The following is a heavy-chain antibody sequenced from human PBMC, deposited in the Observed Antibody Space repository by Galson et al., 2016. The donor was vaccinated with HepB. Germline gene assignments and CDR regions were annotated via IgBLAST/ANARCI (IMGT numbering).Heavy chain of an antibody. D-gene: IGHD4-17*01. CDR2: LRSKANSYAT. J-gene: IGHJ4*02. V-gene: IGHV3-73*01. CDR3: TRGYVYDYGDFYNDY. Sequence: SLRLSCAASGFTFSWFGMHWVRQAPGKGLEWVGRLRSKANSYATAYAASVKGRFTISRDDSKSTAYLQMNSLKPEDTAVYYCTRGYVYDYGDFYNDYWGQGTLVTVSS. CDR1: GFTFSWFG.